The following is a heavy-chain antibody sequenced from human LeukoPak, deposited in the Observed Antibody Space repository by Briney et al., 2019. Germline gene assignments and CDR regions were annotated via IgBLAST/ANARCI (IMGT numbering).Heavy chain of an antibody. Sequence: SRTLSLTCTVSGGSISSGGYYWSWIRQPPGKGLEWIGYIYHSGSTYYNPSLKSRVTISVDRSKNQFSLKLSSVTAADTAVYYCARDPPWGMIVVVKDDDAFDIWGQGTMVTVSS. CDR3: ARDPPWGMIVVVKDDDAFDI. J-gene: IGHJ3*02. D-gene: IGHD3-22*01. CDR1: GGSISSGGYY. CDR2: IYHSGST. V-gene: IGHV4-30-2*01.